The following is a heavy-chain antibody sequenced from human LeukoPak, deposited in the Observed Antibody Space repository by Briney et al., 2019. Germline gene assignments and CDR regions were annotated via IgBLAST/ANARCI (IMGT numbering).Heavy chain of an antibody. V-gene: IGHV1-69*05. Sequence: SVKVSCKASGGTFSSYAISWVRQAPGQGLEWMGGIIPIFGTANYAQKFQGRVTITTDESTSTAYMELSSLRSEDTAVYYCARGDSYCSGGSCYLDHWGQGTLVTVSS. CDR2: IIPIFGTA. CDR1: GGTFSSYA. J-gene: IGHJ4*02. D-gene: IGHD2-15*01. CDR3: ARGDSYCSGGSCYLDH.